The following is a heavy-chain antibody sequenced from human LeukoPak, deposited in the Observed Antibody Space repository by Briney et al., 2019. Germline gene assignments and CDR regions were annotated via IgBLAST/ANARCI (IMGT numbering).Heavy chain of an antibody. Sequence: VQFSCKASGSSLTSYDINWVRPATGQGHEWIGWMNPNSGNTGYAQKFQGRVTMTRNTSISTAYTELSSLRSDDTAVYYCARGGGGNYYYYYMDVWGKGTTVTVSS. V-gene: IGHV1-8*02. CDR2: MNPNSGNT. J-gene: IGHJ6*03. CDR1: GSSLTSYD. CDR3: ARGGGGNYYYYYMDV. D-gene: IGHD3-16*01.